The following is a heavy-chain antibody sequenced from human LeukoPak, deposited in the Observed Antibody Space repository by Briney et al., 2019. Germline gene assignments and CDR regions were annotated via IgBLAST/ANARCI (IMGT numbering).Heavy chain of an antibody. V-gene: IGHV1-46*01. CDR2: INPSGGGT. D-gene: IGHD5-24*01. Sequence: ASVKVSCKASGYTFTNYYMHWVREAPGQGLEWMGIINPSGGGTSYARNFQGRVTMTRDTSTSTVYMELNSLRSEDTAVYYCARDGYNYGDDAFDIWGQGTMVTVSS. CDR3: ARDGYNYGDDAFDI. J-gene: IGHJ3*02. CDR1: GYTFTNYY.